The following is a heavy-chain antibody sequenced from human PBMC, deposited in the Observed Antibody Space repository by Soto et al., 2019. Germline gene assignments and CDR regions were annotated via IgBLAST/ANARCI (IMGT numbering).Heavy chain of an antibody. CDR1: GGSISSSSYY. Sequence: SETLSLTCTVSGGSISSSSYYWGWIRQPPGKGLEWIGSIYYSGSTYYNPSLKSRVTISVDTSKNQFSLKLSSVTAADTAVYYCARRIAAAPYYFDYWGQGTLVTVPQ. CDR2: IYYSGST. J-gene: IGHJ4*02. V-gene: IGHV4-39*01. CDR3: ARRIAAAPYYFDY. D-gene: IGHD6-25*01.